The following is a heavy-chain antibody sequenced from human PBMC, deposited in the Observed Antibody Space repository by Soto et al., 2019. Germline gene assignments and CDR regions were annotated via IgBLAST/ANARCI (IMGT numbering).Heavy chain of an antibody. CDR2: ISYDGSNK. V-gene: IGHV3-30*18. CDR3: AKSIEFSSSWYVAPSDY. D-gene: IGHD6-13*01. J-gene: IGHJ4*02. Sequence: GGSLRLSCAASGFTFSSYGMHWVRQAPGKGLEWVAVISYDGSNKYYADSVKGRFTISRDNSKNTLYLQMNSLRAEDTAVYYYAKSIEFSSSWYVAPSDYWGQGTLVTVSS. CDR1: GFTFSSYG.